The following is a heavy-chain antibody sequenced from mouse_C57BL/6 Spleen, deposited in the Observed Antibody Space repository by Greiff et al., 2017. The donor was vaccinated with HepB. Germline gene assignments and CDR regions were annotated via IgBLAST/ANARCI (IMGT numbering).Heavy chain of an antibody. CDR2: INPYNGGT. D-gene: IGHD2-1*01. CDR1: GYTFTDYY. CDR3: ARPYGNSFAY. Sequence: EVKLVESGPVLVKPGASVKMSCKASGYTFTDYYMNWVKQSHGKSLEWIGVINPYNGGTSYNQKFKGKATLTVDKSSSTAYMELNSLTSEDSAVYYCARPYGNSFAYWGQGTLVTVSA. J-gene: IGHJ3*01. V-gene: IGHV1-19*01.